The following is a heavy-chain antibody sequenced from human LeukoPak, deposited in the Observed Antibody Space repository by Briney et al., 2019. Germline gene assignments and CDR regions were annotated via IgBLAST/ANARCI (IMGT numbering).Heavy chain of an antibody. Sequence: GASVKVSCKASGYTFTASYMHWVRQAPGQGLEWIGWIDTNSGGTNYAQKFQGRVTITRDTSIGTAYMELSSLISDDTAVYYCASEAYCSGGSCSLHRVASWGQGTLVTVSS. J-gene: IGHJ4*02. D-gene: IGHD2-15*01. CDR2: IDTNSGGT. V-gene: IGHV1-2*02. CDR1: GYTFTASY. CDR3: ASEAYCSGGSCSLHRVAS.